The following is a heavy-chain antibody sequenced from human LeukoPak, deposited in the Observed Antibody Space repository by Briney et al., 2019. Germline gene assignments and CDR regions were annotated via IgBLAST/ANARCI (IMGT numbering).Heavy chain of an antibody. CDR3: AKARLSTGWAYNDY. CDR2: IVGSGGAT. J-gene: IGHJ4*02. Sequence: GGSLRLSCAASGFTFSSYAMSWVRQAPGKGLEWASAIVGSGGATFYADSVKGRFTISRDNSKNTVFLQMNSLRAEGTAVYYCAKARLSTGWAYNDYWGPGTLVTVSS. V-gene: IGHV3-23*01. CDR1: GFTFSSYA. D-gene: IGHD6-19*01.